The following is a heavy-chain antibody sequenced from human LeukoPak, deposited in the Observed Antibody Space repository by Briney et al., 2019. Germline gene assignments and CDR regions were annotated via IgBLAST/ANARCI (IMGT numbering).Heavy chain of an antibody. J-gene: IGHJ5*02. D-gene: IGHD3-10*01. V-gene: IGHV3-23*01. CDR2: ISDSGGYT. CDR3: AIGYGSGRPGNWFDP. CDR1: GFTCSSYA. Sequence: PGGSLRLYCAASGFTCSSYAMSWVRQAPGKGLEWVSAISDSGGYTYYADSVKGRFTISRDNSKNTLYLQMNSLRAEDTAVYYCAIGYGSGRPGNWFDPWGQGTLVTVSS.